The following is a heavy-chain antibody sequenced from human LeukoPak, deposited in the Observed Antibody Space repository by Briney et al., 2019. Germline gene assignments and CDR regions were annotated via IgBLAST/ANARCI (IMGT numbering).Heavy chain of an antibody. Sequence: ASVKVSCKASGYTFTSYDINWVRQATGQGLEWMGWMNPNSGNTGYAQKFQGRVTMTRNTSISTAYMGLNSLISEDTAVYFRARRIAAAGTTLGYWGQGTLVAVSS. CDR1: GYTFTSYD. V-gene: IGHV1-8*01. J-gene: IGHJ4*02. CDR2: MNPNSGNT. CDR3: ARRIAAAGTTLGY. D-gene: IGHD6-13*01.